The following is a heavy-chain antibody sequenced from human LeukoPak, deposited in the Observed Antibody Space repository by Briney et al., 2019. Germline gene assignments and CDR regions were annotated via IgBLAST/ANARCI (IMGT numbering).Heavy chain of an antibody. J-gene: IGHJ4*02. CDR1: GASMSSGSYY. V-gene: IGHV4-61*02. CDR3: AREEWLAIDY. Sequence: SETLSLTCTVSGASMSSGSYYWRWVRQQAGKGLEWIVRIYTSGSLNYHPSLKSRLTIAVDTSKIQLYLKLSSVTAADTAVYDCAREEWLAIDYWGQGTLVTVSS. CDR2: IYTSGSL. D-gene: IGHD3-3*01.